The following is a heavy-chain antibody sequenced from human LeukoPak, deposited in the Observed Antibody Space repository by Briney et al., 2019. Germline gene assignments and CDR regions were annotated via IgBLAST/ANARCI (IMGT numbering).Heavy chain of an antibody. V-gene: IGHV4-59*01. D-gene: IGHD1-26*01. Sequence: PSETPSLTCTVSGGSISSYYWSWIRQPPGTGLEWIGYIYYSGNTNYNPSLKSRVTISVDTSKNQFSLKLSSVTAADTAVYYCARHEFVGATVFDYWGQGTLVTVSS. CDR2: IYYSGNT. CDR3: ARHEFVGATVFDY. CDR1: GGSISSYY. J-gene: IGHJ4*02.